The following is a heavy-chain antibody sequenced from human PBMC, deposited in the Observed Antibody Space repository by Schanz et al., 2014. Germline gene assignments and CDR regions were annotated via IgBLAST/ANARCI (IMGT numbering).Heavy chain of an antibody. D-gene: IGHD6-19*01. Sequence: EVQLVESGGGLVKPGGSLRLSCAASGFTFSDAWMTWVRQAPGKGLEWVGRIKSKTDGGTTDYAEPVKGRFTISRDDSKNTLFLQMNSLKTEDTAVYYCTTYCDGGCAIDNWGQGALVTVSS. CDR3: TTYCDGGCAIDN. V-gene: IGHV3-15*01. CDR1: GFTFSDAW. CDR2: IKSKTDGGTT. J-gene: IGHJ4*02.